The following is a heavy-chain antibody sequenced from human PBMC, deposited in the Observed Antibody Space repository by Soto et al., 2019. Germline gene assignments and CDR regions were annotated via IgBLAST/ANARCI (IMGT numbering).Heavy chain of an antibody. Sequence: QPGGSLRLSCVASGFTFTRYGMHWVRQAPGKGLEWVVVISNDGNNKYYADSVKGRFTISRDNSKNTMYLQMNSLRAEDTAVYYCAKDGRAVGVVSAHDAFDIWGQGTMVTVSS. CDR2: ISNDGNNK. CDR3: AKDGRAVGVVSAHDAFDI. D-gene: IGHD2-15*01. V-gene: IGHV3-30*18. CDR1: GFTFTRYG. J-gene: IGHJ3*02.